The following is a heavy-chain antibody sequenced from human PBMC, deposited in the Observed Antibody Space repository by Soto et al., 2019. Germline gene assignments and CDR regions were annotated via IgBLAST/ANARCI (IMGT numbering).Heavy chain of an antibody. V-gene: IGHV6-1*01. Sequence: SQALSLTCAISGDSVSINIAAWNWIRQSPSRGLEWLGRTYYRSKWYNDYAVSVKSRITINPDTSKNQFSLQLNSVTPEDTAVYYCARVTAVAGTGGPDHWGQGTLVTVSS. J-gene: IGHJ4*02. CDR2: TYYRSKWYN. CDR3: ARVTAVAGTGGPDH. CDR1: GDSVSINIAA. D-gene: IGHD6-19*01.